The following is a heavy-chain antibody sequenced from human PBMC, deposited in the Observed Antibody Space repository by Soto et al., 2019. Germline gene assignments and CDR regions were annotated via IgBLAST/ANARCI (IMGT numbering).Heavy chain of an antibody. CDR3: AREMGACSDSSCYPGPYDS. CDR1: AFTCTIYS. D-gene: IGHD3-16*01. V-gene: IGHV3-48*02. CDR2: ITSNSTTI. Sequence: LGGSLRLSCAGSAFTCTIYSMKWVPDAPGKGLEWVSYITSNSTTIKYADSVKGRFTVSRDNAKNSLYLQLNSLRDEDTAVYYCAREMGACSDSSCYPGPYDSWGQGTLVTVSS. J-gene: IGHJ5*02.